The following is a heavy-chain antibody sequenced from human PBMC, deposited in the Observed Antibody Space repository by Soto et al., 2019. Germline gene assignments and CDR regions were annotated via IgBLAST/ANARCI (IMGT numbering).Heavy chain of an antibody. V-gene: IGHV3-30*18. CDR2: ISYDGSNK. CDR1: VFTCIGYG. CDR3: AKDRGITMVRGAPL. D-gene: IGHD3-10*01. Sequence: WWSPRLSCSASVFTCIGYGMHWFRQAPGKGLEWVAVISYDGSNKYYADSVKGRFTISRDNSKNTLYLQMNSLRAEDTAVYYCAKDRGITMVRGAPLWGQGTLVTVSS. J-gene: IGHJ4*02.